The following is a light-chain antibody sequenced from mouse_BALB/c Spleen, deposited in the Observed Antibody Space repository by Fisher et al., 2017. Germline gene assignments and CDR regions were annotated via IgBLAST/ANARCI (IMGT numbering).Light chain of an antibody. J-gene: IGKJ2*01. Sequence: IVITQSPAIMSASPGEKVTMTCSASSRVGYMHWYQQKPGSSTKPWIYDTSNLASGVPVRFSGSGSGTSYSLTISSMEAEDAATYYCQQWSSNPPTFGGGTKLEI. CDR2: DTS. CDR1: SRVGY. CDR3: QQWSSNPPT. V-gene: IGKV4-68*01.